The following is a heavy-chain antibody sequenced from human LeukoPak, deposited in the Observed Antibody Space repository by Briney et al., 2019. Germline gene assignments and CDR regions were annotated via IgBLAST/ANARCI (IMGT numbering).Heavy chain of an antibody. V-gene: IGHV4-59*01. J-gene: IGHJ4*02. Sequence: PSETLSLTCTVSGGSISSYYWSWIRQPPGKGLEWIGFVYNSGNTNYSPSPNSRVTISVDTSKNQFSLKLSSVTAADTAVYYCARTSSYYDILTGLHQYYFDYWGQGTLVTVSS. CDR2: VYNSGNT. CDR3: ARTSSYYDILTGLHQYYFDY. D-gene: IGHD3-9*01. CDR1: GGSISSYY.